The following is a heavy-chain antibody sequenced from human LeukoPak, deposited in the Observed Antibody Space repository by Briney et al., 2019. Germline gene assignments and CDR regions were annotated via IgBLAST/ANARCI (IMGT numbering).Heavy chain of an antibody. Sequence: ASVKVSCKASGYTFTSYYMHWVRQAPGQGLEWMGIINPSGGSTSYAQKFQGRVTMTRDMSTSTGYMELSSLRSEGTAVYYCARGNYAEGFDYWGQGTLVTVSS. D-gene: IGHD1-7*01. CDR2: INPSGGST. V-gene: IGHV1-46*01. J-gene: IGHJ4*02. CDR3: ARGNYAEGFDY. CDR1: GYTFTSYY.